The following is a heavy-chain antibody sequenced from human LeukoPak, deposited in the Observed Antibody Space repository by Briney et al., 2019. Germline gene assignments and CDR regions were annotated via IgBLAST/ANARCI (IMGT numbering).Heavy chain of an antibody. CDR3: ARQRTSENWFDS. D-gene: IGHD1-14*01. CDR2: IYPGDSHT. J-gene: IGHJ5*01. V-gene: IGHV5-51*01. CDR1: GYSFSNSW. Sequence: GESLKISCKASGYSFSNSWIGWVRQMPGKGLEWMGIIYPGDSHTIYSLSFQGQITISADKSITTAYLQWSSLEASDTAMYYCARQRTSENWFDSWSQGTPVTVSS.